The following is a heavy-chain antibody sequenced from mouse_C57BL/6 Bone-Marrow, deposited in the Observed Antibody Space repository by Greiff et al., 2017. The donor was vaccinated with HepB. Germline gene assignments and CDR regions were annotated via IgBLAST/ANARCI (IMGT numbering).Heavy chain of an antibody. Sequence: EVKLMESGGGLVQPGGSLKLSCAASGFTFSDYYMYWVRQTPEKRLEWVAYISNGGGSTYYPDTVKGRFTISRDNAKNTLYLQMSRLKSEDTAMYYCARHPKAYGYDERNWYFDVWGTGTTVTVSS. V-gene: IGHV5-12*01. CDR1: GFTFSDYY. CDR3: ARHPKAYGYDERNWYFDV. J-gene: IGHJ1*03. D-gene: IGHD2-2*01. CDR2: ISNGGGST.